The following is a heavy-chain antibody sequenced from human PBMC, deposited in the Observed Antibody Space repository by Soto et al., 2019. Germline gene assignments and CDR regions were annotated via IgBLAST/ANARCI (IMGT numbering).Heavy chain of an antibody. Sequence: QVQLVQSGAEVKKPGSSVKVSCKASGDTFSNHTISWVRQAPGQGLEWMGRIIPILGVANYAQKFQGRVTITADKSTTTDYMELSSLRSADTAVYYCARVAEMGTVTEGYYYYMDVWGTGTTVTVSS. D-gene: IGHD4-17*01. V-gene: IGHV1-69*04. CDR2: IIPILGVA. CDR1: GDTFSNHT. CDR3: ARVAEMGTVTEGYYYYMDV. J-gene: IGHJ6*03.